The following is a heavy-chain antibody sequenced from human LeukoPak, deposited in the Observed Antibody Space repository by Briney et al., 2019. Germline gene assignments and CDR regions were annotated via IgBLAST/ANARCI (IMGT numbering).Heavy chain of an antibody. CDR2: INPSSGAT. Sequence: ASVKVSCKTSGYTFTSYYIHWVRQAPGQGLERMGIINPSSGATNYAQKFQGRVTMTRDTSTSTVYMELSSQRSEDTAVYYCARATNFYYYGMDVWGQGTTVTVSS. CDR3: ARATNFYYYGMDV. D-gene: IGHD1-26*01. J-gene: IGHJ6*02. V-gene: IGHV1-46*01. CDR1: GYTFTSYY.